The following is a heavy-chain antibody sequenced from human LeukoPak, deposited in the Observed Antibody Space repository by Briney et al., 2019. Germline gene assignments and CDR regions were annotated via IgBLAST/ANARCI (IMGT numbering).Heavy chain of an antibody. Sequence: PGGSLRLSCTALGFTFDAYAMHWVRQVPGKGLEWVSGISFNSSHIGYADSVKGRFTIFRDNAKTSVYLQMSSLTAEDTALYYCAKDMSGSSWYYFDTWGQGTLVTVSS. D-gene: IGHD6-13*01. J-gene: IGHJ4*02. CDR1: GFTFDAYA. CDR3: AKDMSGSSWYYFDT. CDR2: ISFNSSHI. V-gene: IGHV3-9*01.